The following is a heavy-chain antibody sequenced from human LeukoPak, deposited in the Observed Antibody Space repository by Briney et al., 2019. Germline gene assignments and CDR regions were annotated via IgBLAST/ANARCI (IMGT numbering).Heavy chain of an antibody. Sequence: PSETLSLTCAVYGGSFSGYYWSWIRQHPGKGLEWIGYIYYSGSTYYNPSLKSRVTISVDTSKNQFSLKLSSVTAADTAVYYCARDKNFFSNWFDPWGQGTLATVSS. CDR3: ARDKNFFSNWFDP. D-gene: IGHD2/OR15-2a*01. J-gene: IGHJ5*02. CDR2: IYYSGST. CDR1: GGSFSGYY. V-gene: IGHV4-31*11.